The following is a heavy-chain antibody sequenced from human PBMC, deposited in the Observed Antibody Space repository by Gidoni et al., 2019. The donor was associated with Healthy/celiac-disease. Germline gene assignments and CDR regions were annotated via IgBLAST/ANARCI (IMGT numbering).Heavy chain of an antibody. CDR1: GFTFSSYA. Sequence: QVQLVEAGGGVVQPGRSLRLSCAASGFTFSSYAMHWVRQAPGRGLEWVAVISYDGSNKYSADSVKGRFTISRDNSKNTLYLQMHSLRAEDTAVYYCARDLKPPLPPTTPDYWGQGTLVTVSS. D-gene: IGHD1-1*01. J-gene: IGHJ4*02. CDR3: ARDLKPPLPPTTPDY. V-gene: IGHV3-30-3*01. CDR2: ISYDGSNK.